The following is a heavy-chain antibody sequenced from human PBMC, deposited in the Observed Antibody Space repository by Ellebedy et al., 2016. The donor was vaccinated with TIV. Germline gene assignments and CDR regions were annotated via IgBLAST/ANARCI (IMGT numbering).Heavy chain of an antibody. D-gene: IGHD4-17*01. Sequence: ETLSLTCGTSGFSFRSYWMTWVRQAPGKGLEWVANINQGGSERHYVDSVKGRFTISRDNATNSLYLEMNSLRAEDTAVYYCATDGSYGDYLSPAHAFEIWGQGTMVAVSS. J-gene: IGHJ3*02. CDR1: GFSFRSYW. CDR3: ATDGSYGDYLSPAHAFEI. CDR2: INQGGSER. V-gene: IGHV3-7*01.